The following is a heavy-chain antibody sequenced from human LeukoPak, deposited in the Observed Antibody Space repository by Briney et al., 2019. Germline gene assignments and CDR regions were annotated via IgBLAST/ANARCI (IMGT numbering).Heavy chain of an antibody. D-gene: IGHD6-6*01. CDR1: GGTFSSYA. CDR2: IIPIFGTA. J-gene: IGHJ6*03. V-gene: IGHV1-69*05. CDR3: ARDSGRSSSGGAKRYYYMDV. Sequence: SVKVSCKASGGTFSSYAISWVRQAPGQGLEWMGGIIPIFGTANYAQKFQGRVTITTDESTSTAYMELSSLRSEDTAVYYCARDSGRSSSGGAKRYYYMDVWGKGTTVTVSS.